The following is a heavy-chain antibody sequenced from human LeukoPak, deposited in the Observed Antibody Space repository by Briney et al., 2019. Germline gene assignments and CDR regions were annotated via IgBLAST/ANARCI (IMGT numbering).Heavy chain of an antibody. CDR2: IYYSGST. Sequence: SETLSLTCTVSGGSISGYYWSWIRQSPEKGLEWIGYIYYSGSTNYNPSLKSRVTISVDTSKNQFSLKLSSVTAADTAVYYCAGVVAAAGTPLYYGMDVWGQGTTVTVSS. CDR3: AGVVAAAGTPLYYGMDV. CDR1: GGSISGYY. D-gene: IGHD6-13*01. V-gene: IGHV4-59*08. J-gene: IGHJ6*02.